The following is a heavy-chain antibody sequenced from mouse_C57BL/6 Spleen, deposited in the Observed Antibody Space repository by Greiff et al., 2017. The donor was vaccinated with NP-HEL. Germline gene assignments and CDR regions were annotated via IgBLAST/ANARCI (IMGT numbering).Heavy chain of an antibody. CDR3: ARDYYGSSYPPFDY. J-gene: IGHJ2*01. V-gene: IGHV1-80*01. CDR2: IYPGDGDT. Sequence: VQLQQSGAELVKPGASVKISCKASGYAFSSYWMNWVKQRPGKGLEWIGQIYPGDGDTNYNGKFKGQATLTADKSSSTAYMQLSSLTSEDSAVYFCARDYYGSSYPPFDYWGQGTTLTVSS. D-gene: IGHD1-1*01. CDR1: GYAFSSYW.